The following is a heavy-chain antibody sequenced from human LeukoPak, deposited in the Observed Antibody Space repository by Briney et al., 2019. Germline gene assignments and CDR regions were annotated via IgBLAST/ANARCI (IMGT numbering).Heavy chain of an antibody. D-gene: IGHD3-22*01. CDR1: GFAFDNYA. CDR3: ARSSITMIVVNGTPTLDY. Sequence: GGSLRLSCAASGFAFDNYAMHWVRQAPGKGLEWVSGISWNSGSIDYADSVKGRFSISRDNAKNSLYLQMNSLRAEDTAVYYCARSSITMIVVNGTPTLDYWGQGTLVTVSS. V-gene: IGHV3-9*01. CDR2: ISWNSGSI. J-gene: IGHJ4*02.